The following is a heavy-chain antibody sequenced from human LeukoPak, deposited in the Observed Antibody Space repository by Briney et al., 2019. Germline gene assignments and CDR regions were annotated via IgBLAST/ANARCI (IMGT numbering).Heavy chain of an antibody. Sequence: PSETLSLTCTVSGGSISSSSYYWGWIRQPPGKGLEWIGSIYYSGSTYYNPSLKSRVTISVDTSKNQFSLKLSSVTAADTAVYYCARRKNDGEAAGTFDYWGQGTLVTVSS. V-gene: IGHV4-39*01. D-gene: IGHD6-13*01. CDR2: IYYSGST. CDR1: GGSISSSSYY. J-gene: IGHJ4*02. CDR3: ARRKNDGEAAGTFDY.